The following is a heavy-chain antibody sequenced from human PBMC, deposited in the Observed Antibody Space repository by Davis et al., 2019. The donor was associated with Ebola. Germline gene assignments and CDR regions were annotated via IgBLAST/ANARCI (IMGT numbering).Heavy chain of an antibody. Sequence: ASVKVSCKASAYTFSNYGISWVRQAPGQGLEWMGWISAYNGNTNYAQNLQGRVTMTTDTSTSTAYMELSRLRSDDTAVYYCARVPGCSGGSCSYYFDYWGQGTLVTVSS. CDR1: AYTFSNYG. D-gene: IGHD2-15*01. V-gene: IGHV1-18*01. J-gene: IGHJ4*02. CDR2: ISAYNGNT. CDR3: ARVPGCSGGSCSYYFDY.